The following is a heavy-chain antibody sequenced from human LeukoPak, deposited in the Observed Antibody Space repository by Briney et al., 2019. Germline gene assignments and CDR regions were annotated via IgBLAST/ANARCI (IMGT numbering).Heavy chain of an antibody. V-gene: IGHV4-34*01. CDR1: GGSFSGYY. CDR3: ARGRFLEWLLYRYTGLYYFDY. D-gene: IGHD3-3*01. J-gene: IGHJ4*02. Sequence: PSETLSLTCAVYGGSFSGYYWSWIRQPPGKGLEWIGEINHSGSTNYNPSLKSRVTISVDTSKNQFSLKLSSVTAADTAVYYCARGRFLEWLLYRYTGLYYFDYWGQGTLVTVSS. CDR2: INHSGST.